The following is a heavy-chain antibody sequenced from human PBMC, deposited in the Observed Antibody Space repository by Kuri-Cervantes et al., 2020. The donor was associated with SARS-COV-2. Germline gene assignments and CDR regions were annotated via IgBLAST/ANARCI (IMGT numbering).Heavy chain of an antibody. CDR2: INSDGSST. Sequence: GGSLRLSCAASGFTFSSYWMHWVRQAPGKGLVWVSRINSDGSSTSYADSVKGRFTISRDNSKNMLYLQMNSLRPEDTALYYCAKDDHSTYWYRDLGSLQHWGQGTLVTVSS. CDR1: GFTFSSYW. D-gene: IGHD4-11*01. V-gene: IGHV3-74*01. J-gene: IGHJ1*01. CDR3: AKDDHSTYWYRDLGSLQH.